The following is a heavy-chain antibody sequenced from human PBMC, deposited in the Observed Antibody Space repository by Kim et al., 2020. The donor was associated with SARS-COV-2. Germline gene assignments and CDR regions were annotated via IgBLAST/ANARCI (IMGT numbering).Heavy chain of an antibody. J-gene: IGHJ4*02. D-gene: IGHD6-13*01. V-gene: IGHV6-1*01. Sequence: WYTDYAVTVKSRITIHPDTSKNQFSLQRNSVTPGDTAVYYCARGLAAGFDYWGQGTLVTVSS. CDR2: WYT. CDR3: ARGLAAGFDY.